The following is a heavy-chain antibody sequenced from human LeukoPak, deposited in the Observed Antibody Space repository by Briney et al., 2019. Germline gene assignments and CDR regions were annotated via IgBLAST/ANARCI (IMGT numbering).Heavy chain of an antibody. Sequence: ASVKVSCKASGYTFTSYDINWVRQATGQGLEWMGWMNPNSGNTGYAQKLQGRVTMTTDTSTSTAYMELRSLRSDDTAVYYCARVRFVGSGSYYKLKLDWFDPWGQGTLVTVSS. J-gene: IGHJ5*02. V-gene: IGHV1-8*01. CDR1: GYTFTSYD. CDR2: MNPNSGNT. CDR3: ARVRFVGSGSYYKLKLDWFDP. D-gene: IGHD3-10*01.